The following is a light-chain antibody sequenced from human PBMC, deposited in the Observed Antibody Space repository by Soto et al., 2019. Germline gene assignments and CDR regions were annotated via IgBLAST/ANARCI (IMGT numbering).Light chain of an antibody. Sequence: EIVLTQSPATLSLSPGERATFSCQASQSVGTSLAWFQQKPGQAPRLLIYDASVRATGIPARFSGSGSGTDFTLTIIRLQPEDIAMYYCQQSSNWPPWTFGRGTRVEI. CDR2: DAS. CDR3: QQSSNWPPWT. CDR1: QSVGTS. J-gene: IGKJ1*01. V-gene: IGKV3-11*01.